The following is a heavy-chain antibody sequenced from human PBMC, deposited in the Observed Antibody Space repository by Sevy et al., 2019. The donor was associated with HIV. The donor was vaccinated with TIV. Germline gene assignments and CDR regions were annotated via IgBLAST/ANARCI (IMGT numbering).Heavy chain of an antibody. J-gene: IGHJ4*02. CDR3: AKDPRGYSSGRDY. D-gene: IGHD6-19*01. Sequence: GGSLRLSCAASGFTFSSYGMHWVRQAPGKGLEWVAVISYDGSNKYYADSVKGRFTISRENSKNTLYLQMNSLRAEDTAVYYCAKDPRGYSSGRDYWGQGTLVTVSS. V-gene: IGHV3-30*18. CDR1: GFTFSSYG. CDR2: ISYDGSNK.